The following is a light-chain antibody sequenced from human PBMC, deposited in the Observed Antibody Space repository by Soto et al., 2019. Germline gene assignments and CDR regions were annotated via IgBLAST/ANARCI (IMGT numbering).Light chain of an antibody. CDR2: GAS. Sequence: DIQMTQSPSSLPASVGDRITITCRASQSVTTYLNWYQHKPGKAPQLLIYGASRLQSGVPSRFSASGSATDFALTITSLQPEDFATYYCHQSYSNPPTFGQGTRLEIK. CDR3: HQSYSNPPT. V-gene: IGKV1-39*01. J-gene: IGKJ5*01. CDR1: QSVTTY.